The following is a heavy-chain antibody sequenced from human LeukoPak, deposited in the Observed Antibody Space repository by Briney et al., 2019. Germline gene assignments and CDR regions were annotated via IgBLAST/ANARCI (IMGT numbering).Heavy chain of an antibody. J-gene: IGHJ4*02. D-gene: IGHD3-9*01. V-gene: IGHV3-21*01. CDR1: GFTFSSYS. Sequence: AGSLRLSCAASGFTFSSYSMNWVRQAPGKGLEWVASISSSSSYIYYADSLKGPSTISRDNAQNSMYLQMNSLRAEDTAVYYCARGPYNDILTGYFFDYWGQGTLVTVSS. CDR2: ISSSSSYI. CDR3: ARGPYNDILTGYFFDY.